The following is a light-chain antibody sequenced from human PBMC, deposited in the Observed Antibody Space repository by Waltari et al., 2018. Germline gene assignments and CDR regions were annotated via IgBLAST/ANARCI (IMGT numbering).Light chain of an antibody. CDR3: QQYNTYSS. J-gene: IGKJ2*03. V-gene: IGKV1-5*03. Sequence: DIQMTQSPSTLSASVGDTITIPCRASQSISNYLAWYQQKPGKAPKLLIYKASSSGSGVPSRFSGSGSGTEFTLTISSLQPDDSATYYCQQYNTYSSFGQGSKLEI. CDR1: QSISNY. CDR2: KAS.